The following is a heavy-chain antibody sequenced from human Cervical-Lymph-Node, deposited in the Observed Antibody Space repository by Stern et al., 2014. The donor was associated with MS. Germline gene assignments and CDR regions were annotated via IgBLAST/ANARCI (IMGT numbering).Heavy chain of an antibody. D-gene: IGHD3-22*01. CDR2: IWYDGSNK. CDR3: ARGDYYDSRRGFDY. V-gene: IGHV3-33*01. Sequence: MHLVESGGGVVQPGRSLRLSCAASGFTFSSYGMHWVRQAPGKGLEWVAVIWYDGSNKYYADSVKGRFTISRDNSKNTLYLQMNSLRAEDTAVYYCARGDYYDSRRGFDYWGQGTLVTVSS. J-gene: IGHJ4*02. CDR1: GFTFSSYG.